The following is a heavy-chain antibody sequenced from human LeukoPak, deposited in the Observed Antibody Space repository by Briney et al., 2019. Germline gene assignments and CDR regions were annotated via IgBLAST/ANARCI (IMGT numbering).Heavy chain of an antibody. Sequence: QTEGSLRLSCTVSGFTVSSNSMSWVRQAPGKGLEWVSFIYSGTIHYSDSVKGRFTISRDNSKNTLYLQMNSLRAEDTAVYYCARRAGAYSHPYDYWGQGTLVTVSS. CDR3: ARRAGAYSHPYDY. CDR1: GFTVSSNS. J-gene: IGHJ4*02. D-gene: IGHD4/OR15-4a*01. V-gene: IGHV3-53*01. CDR2: IYSGTI.